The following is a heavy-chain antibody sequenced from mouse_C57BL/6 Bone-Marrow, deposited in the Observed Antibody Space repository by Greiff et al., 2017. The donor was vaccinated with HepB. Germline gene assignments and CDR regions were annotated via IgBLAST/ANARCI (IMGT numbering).Heavy chain of an antibody. CDR3: AIITTVVAKGYFDV. Sequence: QVQLQQPGAELVKPGASVKVSCQASGYTFTSYWMHWGKQRPGQGLEWIGRIHPSDSDTNYNHKFKGKATLTVDKTSSTASMQLSSLTSADAAVYYCAIITTVVAKGYFDVWGTGTTVTVSS. CDR2: IHPSDSDT. J-gene: IGHJ1*03. CDR1: GYTFTSYW. D-gene: IGHD1-1*01. V-gene: IGHV1-74*01.